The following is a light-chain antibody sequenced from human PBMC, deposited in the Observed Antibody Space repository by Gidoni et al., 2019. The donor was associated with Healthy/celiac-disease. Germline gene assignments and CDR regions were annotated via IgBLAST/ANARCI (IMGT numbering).Light chain of an antibody. Sequence: TVLTQSPVTLYLHPGESATLHRTASQSVSSYLAWYQQKPGQAPRLLVYDASNRATGIPPRFSGCGSETDFTLTISSLEPEDFAVYYCQQRSNWSWTFGQGTKVEIK. V-gene: IGKV3-11*01. CDR3: QQRSNWSWT. J-gene: IGKJ1*01. CDR1: QSVSSY. CDR2: DAS.